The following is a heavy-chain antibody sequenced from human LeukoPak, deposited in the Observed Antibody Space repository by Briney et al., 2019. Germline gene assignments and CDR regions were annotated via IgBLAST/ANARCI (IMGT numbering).Heavy chain of an antibody. Sequence: ASVKVSCKAFAFSFTSFGINWVRQAPGQGLEWMGWISGYNGDTKYAQKFQGRVTMTTDTSTSTAYMELRSIRSDDTAVYYCARGTWETAARPYSFDTWGQGTLVTVTS. CDR1: AFSFTSFG. J-gene: IGHJ4*02. D-gene: IGHD1-26*01. CDR2: ISGYNGDT. CDR3: ARGTWETAARPYSFDT. V-gene: IGHV1-18*01.